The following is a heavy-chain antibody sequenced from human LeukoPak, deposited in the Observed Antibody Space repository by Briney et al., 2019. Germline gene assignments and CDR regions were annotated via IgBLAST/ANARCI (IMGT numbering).Heavy chain of an antibody. V-gene: IGHV3-30*04. CDR3: ASGDSSSWTQLDY. J-gene: IGHJ4*02. D-gene: IGHD6-13*01. CDR2: ISYDGSNK. CDR1: GFTFSSYA. Sequence: PGRSLRLSCAASGFTFSSYAMHWVRQAPGKGLEWVAVISYDGSNKYYADSVKGRFTISRDNSKNTLYLQMNSLRAEDTVVYYCASGDSSSWTQLDYWGQGTLVTVSS.